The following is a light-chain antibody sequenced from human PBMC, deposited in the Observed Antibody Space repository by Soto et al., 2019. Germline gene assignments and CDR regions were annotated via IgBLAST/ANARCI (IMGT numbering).Light chain of an antibody. Sequence: QSALTHPASVSGFPGQSITISCTGTSSDVGGYNYVSWYQQHPGKAPKLMIYDVSNRPSGVSNRFSGSKSGNTASLTISGLQAEDEADYYCSSYTSSSTLWVFGGGTQLTVL. J-gene: IGLJ3*02. CDR3: SSYTSSSTLWV. CDR1: SSDVGGYNY. V-gene: IGLV2-14*01. CDR2: DVS.